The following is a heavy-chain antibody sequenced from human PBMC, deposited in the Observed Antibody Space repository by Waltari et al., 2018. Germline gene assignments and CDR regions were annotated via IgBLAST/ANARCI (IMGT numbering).Heavy chain of an antibody. V-gene: IGHV1-8*01. CDR3: ASGPAAWWAFDI. D-gene: IGHD2-8*02. CDR1: GYTFTNYD. J-gene: IGHJ3*02. Sequence: QVQLVQSGPEVREPGASVTVSCKASGYTFTNYDINWVRQAPVQGLGWMGWRNPNSGDTAFAQNLQGRITLARNTSISTAYMHLSSLRSEDTAMYYCASGPAAWWAFDIWGQGTMVAVSS. CDR2: RNPNSGDT.